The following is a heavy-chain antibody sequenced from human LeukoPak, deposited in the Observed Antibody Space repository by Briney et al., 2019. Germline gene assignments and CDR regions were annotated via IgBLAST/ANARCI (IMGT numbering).Heavy chain of an antibody. V-gene: IGHV4-4*07. CDR2: VHSTGST. CDR1: GGFFTTHY. J-gene: IGHJ3*02. CDR3: TRYCNIASCSRFEVLCDI. Sequence: SETLSLTCTVSGGFFTTHYWAWVRQPAGKGLEWIGRVHSTGSTNYSPYFESRVSMSVDTSKNQLSPRLTSVTVADSAMYYCTRYCNIASCSRFEVLCDIWGHGTMVTVSS. D-gene: IGHD2-2*01.